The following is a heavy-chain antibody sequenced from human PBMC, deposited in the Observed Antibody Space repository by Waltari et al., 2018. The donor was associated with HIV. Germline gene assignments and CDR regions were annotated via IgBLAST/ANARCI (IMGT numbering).Heavy chain of an antibody. Sequence: EVQLVESGGGLVQPGGSLRLSCAASGFTFSSYSMNWVRQAPGGGLEWLSNITRDGRAKVYADSVKGRFTISRDNAKNSLYLEMNSLRDEDTAVYYCARDDQWAFDYWGQGTLVIVSS. CDR1: GFTFSSYS. V-gene: IGHV3-48*02. CDR2: ITRDGRAK. J-gene: IGHJ4*02. D-gene: IGHD1-26*01. CDR3: ARDDQWAFDY.